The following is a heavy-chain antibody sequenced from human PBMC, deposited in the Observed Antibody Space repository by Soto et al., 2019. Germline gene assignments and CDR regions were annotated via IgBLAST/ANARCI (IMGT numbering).Heavy chain of an antibody. CDR2: ISYDGKHT. D-gene: IGHD2-15*01. CDR1: GFTFSSYG. CDR3: ARVGGYCGDRSCYNSYFYYGLDV. V-gene: IGHV3-30*03. J-gene: IGHJ6*02. Sequence: QVQLEESGGGVVHPGRSLRLSCAASGFTFSSYGMHWVRQAPGKRLEWVTLISYDGKHTYYTDSVKGRFTISRANSKNTVYLQVSRLSAEDTAVYYCARVGGYCGDRSCYNSYFYYGLDVRGQGATVTVSS.